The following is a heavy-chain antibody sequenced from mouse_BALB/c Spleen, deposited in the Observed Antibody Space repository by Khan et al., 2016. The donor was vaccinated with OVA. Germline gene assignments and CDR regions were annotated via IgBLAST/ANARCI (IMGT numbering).Heavy chain of an antibody. CDR2: INTNTGEP. CDR3: ARGNYYGSNSGFAY. D-gene: IGHD1-1*01. Sequence: QIQLVQSGPELKKPGETVKISCKASGYTFTNYGMNWVKQAPGKGLKWMGWINTNTGEPTYAEEFKGRFAFSLETSASTAYLQLNNLKNEDTATYCGARGNYYGSNSGFAYWGQGTLVTVSA. CDR1: GYTFTNYG. J-gene: IGHJ3*01. V-gene: IGHV9-3*02.